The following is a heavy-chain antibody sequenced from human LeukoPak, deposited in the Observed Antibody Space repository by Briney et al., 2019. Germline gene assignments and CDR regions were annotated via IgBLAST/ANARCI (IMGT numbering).Heavy chain of an antibody. CDR3: ARSPLRSNYDFWSGYSGGREDY. V-gene: IGHV1-18*01. Sequence: ASVKVPCKASGYTFTSYGISWVRQAPGQGLEWMGWISAYNGNTNYAQKLQGRVTMTTDTSTSTAYMELRSLRSDDTAVYYCARSPLRSNYDFWSGYSGGREDYWGQGTLVTVSS. CDR2: ISAYNGNT. D-gene: IGHD3-3*01. J-gene: IGHJ4*02. CDR1: GYTFTSYG.